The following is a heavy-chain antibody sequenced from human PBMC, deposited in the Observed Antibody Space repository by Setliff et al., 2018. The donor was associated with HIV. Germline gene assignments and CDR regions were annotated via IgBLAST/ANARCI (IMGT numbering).Heavy chain of an antibody. CDR3: AKTYYFDNSGYWSAFDM. J-gene: IGHJ3*02. Sequence: GSLRLSCAASGFSFSDYGMSWVRQAPGKGLEWVSVISGSGSRTYYADSVKGRCTISRDNSKNTLYVQMNSLRAEDTAVYYCAKTYYFDNSGYWSAFDMWGQGTMVTVSS. V-gene: IGHV3-23*01. D-gene: IGHD3-22*01. CDR1: GFSFSDYG. CDR2: ISGSGSRT.